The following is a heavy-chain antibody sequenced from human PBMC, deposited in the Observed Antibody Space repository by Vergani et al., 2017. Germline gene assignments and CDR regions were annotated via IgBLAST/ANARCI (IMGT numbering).Heavy chain of an antibody. D-gene: IGHD2-21*02. J-gene: IGHJ2*01. CDR1: GYTFTDHY. CDR2: VDPEDGET. CDR3: ARDCPGGGGDCSAGWYFDL. V-gene: IGHV1-69-2*01. Sequence: EVQLVQSGAEVKKPGATMKISCKVSGYTFTDHYMHWVKQAPGKGLEWMGLVDPEDGETIYAEKFKGRVTIAADTSTDTAHLELSSLRSEDTAVYYCARDCPGGGGDCSAGWYFDLSGRGTLVTVSS.